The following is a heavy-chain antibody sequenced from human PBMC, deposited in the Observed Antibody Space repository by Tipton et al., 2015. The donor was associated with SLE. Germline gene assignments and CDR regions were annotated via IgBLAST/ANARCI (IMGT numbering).Heavy chain of an antibody. CDR3: ARLLQQLPTGGGWFDP. V-gene: IGHV4-39*07. Sequence: TLSLTCSVSGGSISGSMYYWAWVRQSPRKGLEWIGNIYHSGSTNYNPSLKSRVTISVDTSKNQFSLKVSSVTAADTAVYYCARLLQQLPTGGGWFDPWGQGILVTVSS. J-gene: IGHJ5*02. CDR2: IYHSGST. D-gene: IGHD6-13*01. CDR1: GGSISGSMYY.